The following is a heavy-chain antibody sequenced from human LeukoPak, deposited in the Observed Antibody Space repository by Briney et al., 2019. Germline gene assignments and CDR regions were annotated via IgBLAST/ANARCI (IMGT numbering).Heavy chain of an antibody. V-gene: IGHV3-33*01. CDR3: ASYDSSGYYHYFDY. Sequence: GRSLRLSCAASGFTFSSYGMHWVRQAPGKGLEWVAVIWYDGGNKYYADSVKGRFTISRDNSKNTLYMQMNSLRAEDTAVYYCASYDSSGYYHYFDYWGQGTLVTVSS. J-gene: IGHJ4*02. CDR1: GFTFSSYG. D-gene: IGHD3-22*01. CDR2: IWYDGGNK.